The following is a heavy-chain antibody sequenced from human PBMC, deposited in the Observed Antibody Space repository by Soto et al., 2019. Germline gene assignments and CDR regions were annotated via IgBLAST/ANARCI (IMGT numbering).Heavy chain of an antibody. J-gene: IGHJ3*01. CDR2: ISAHTGSS. CDR1: GYTFTSSG. CDR3: ARAFFYQGSDSRGYSFDAFDF. V-gene: IGHV1-18*01. D-gene: IGHD3-22*01. Sequence: QVQLVQSGAEVKKPGASVKVSCKASGYTFTSSGMSWVRQAPGRGLEWMGWISAHTGSSEYAQRFQSRVTMNTDRSTSTAYMELRSLRSDVTAVYYCARAFFYQGSDSRGYSFDAFDFWGPGTLVTVSS.